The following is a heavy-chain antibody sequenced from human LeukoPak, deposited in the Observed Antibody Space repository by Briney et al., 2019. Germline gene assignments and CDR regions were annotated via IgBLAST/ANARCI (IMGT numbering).Heavy chain of an antibody. V-gene: IGHV4-59*08. CDR1: GGSINAYY. J-gene: IGHJ3*02. D-gene: IGHD5-18*01. Sequence: PSETLSLTCTVSGGSINAYYWSWIRQPPRKRLEWIAYVRDNGENNYNPSLKSRVAISVDTANNQISLRLNFVTAADTAIYYCARQPANTAAFDIWGLGTMVTVSS. CDR3: ARQPANTAAFDI. CDR2: VRDNGEN.